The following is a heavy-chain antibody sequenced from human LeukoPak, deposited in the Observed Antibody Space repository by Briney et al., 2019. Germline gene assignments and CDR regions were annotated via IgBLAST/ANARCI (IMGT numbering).Heavy chain of an antibody. CDR2: IIPILGIA. D-gene: IGHD3-10*01. J-gene: IGHJ4*02. V-gene: IGHV1-69*04. CDR3: ARQGSKVYYYGSEIFDY. CDR1: VGTFSSYA. Sequence: AVKVSCKASVGTFSSYAISWVRQAPGQGLEWMGRIIPILGIANYAQKFQSRVTITADTSTSTAYMELSSLRAEDTAVYYCARQGSKVYYYGSEIFDYWGQGTLVTVSS.